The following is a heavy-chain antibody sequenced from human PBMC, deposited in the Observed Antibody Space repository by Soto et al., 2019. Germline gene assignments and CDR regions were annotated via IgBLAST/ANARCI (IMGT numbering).Heavy chain of an antibody. CDR3: ANNGTEGTFDI. J-gene: IGHJ3*02. D-gene: IGHD1-26*01. CDR1: GFPFSTYG. Sequence: QVQLVESGGGVVQPGRSLRLSCAASGFPFSTYGMHWVRQAPGKGLEWVAVIAYDGTNGDYADSVKGRFTISRDNSKNALCRHMNSLGAEVTAVYYCANNGTEGTFDIWGQGTKVTVSS. V-gene: IGHV3-30*18. CDR2: IAYDGTNG.